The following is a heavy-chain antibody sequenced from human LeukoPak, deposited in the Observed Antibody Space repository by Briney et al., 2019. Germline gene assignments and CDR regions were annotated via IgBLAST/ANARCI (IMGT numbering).Heavy chain of an antibody. J-gene: IGHJ3*02. CDR2: IKQDGSEK. CDR1: GFTFSSYW. CDR3: AKGHLLVVLDAFDI. D-gene: IGHD2-15*01. V-gene: IGHV3-7*05. Sequence: GGSLRLSCAASGFTFSSYWMSWVRQAPGKRLEWVANIKQDGSEKYYVDSVKGRFTISRDNSKNSLYLQMNSLRTEDTALYYCAKGHLLVVLDAFDIWGQGTMVTVSS.